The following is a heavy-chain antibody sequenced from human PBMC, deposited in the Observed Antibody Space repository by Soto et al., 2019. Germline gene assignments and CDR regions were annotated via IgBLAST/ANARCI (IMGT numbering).Heavy chain of an antibody. Sequence: GASVKVSCKASGYTFTSYYMHWVRQAPGQGLEWMGIINPSGGSTSYAQKFQGRVTRTRDTSTSTVYMELSSLRSEDTAVYYCARDSPHDYYDSSGYYQTLNGMDVWGQGTTVTVSS. J-gene: IGHJ6*02. V-gene: IGHV1-46*01. CDR2: INPSGGST. CDR1: GYTFTSYY. D-gene: IGHD3-22*01. CDR3: ARDSPHDYYDSSGYYQTLNGMDV.